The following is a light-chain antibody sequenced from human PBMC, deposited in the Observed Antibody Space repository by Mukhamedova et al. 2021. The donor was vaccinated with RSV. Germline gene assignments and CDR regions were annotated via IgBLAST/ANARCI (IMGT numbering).Light chain of an antibody. CDR3: QQYNVWPPRIT. V-gene: IGKV3-15*01. CDR2: GAS. J-gene: IGKJ5*01. Sequence: YMGKPGQAPRLLIYGASTRATGVPARFGGSGSGTEFTLTISSLQSDDFAVYYCQQYNVWPPRITFGQGTRLEIK.